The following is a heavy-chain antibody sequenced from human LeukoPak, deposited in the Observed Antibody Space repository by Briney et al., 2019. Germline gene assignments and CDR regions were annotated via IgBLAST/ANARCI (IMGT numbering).Heavy chain of an antibody. Sequence: GALRLSCAASGFTFSSHGMSWIRQAPGKGLEWVSYISSSGSTIYYADSVKGRFTISRDNAKNSLYLQMNSLRAEDTAVYYCARDQGYYDSSGYSYWGQGTLVTVSS. V-gene: IGHV3-48*04. D-gene: IGHD3-22*01. CDR3: ARDQGYYDSSGYSY. J-gene: IGHJ4*02. CDR2: ISSSGSTI. CDR1: GFTFSSHG.